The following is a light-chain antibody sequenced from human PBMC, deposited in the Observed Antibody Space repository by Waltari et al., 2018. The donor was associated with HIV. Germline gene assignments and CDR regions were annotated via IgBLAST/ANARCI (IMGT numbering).Light chain of an antibody. Sequence: QSALTQPASVSVSPGQSITIPCSGTRRDVGNSDSVPWYQQHPGKAPRLMSYDVPNRKSGVSFRFSGSKSDNTASLIISGLQAEDEADYYCSAYTTDNTLVFGTGTRVTVL. CDR3: SAYTTDNTLV. CDR1: RRDVGNSDS. V-gene: IGLV2-14*03. CDR2: DVP. J-gene: IGLJ1*01.